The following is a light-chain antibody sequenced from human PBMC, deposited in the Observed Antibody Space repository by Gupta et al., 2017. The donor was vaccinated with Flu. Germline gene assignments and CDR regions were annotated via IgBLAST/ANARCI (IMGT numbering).Light chain of an antibody. J-gene: IGKJ1*01. CDR3: QQYGSSPGT. Sequence: VLTQSPGTLSLSPGERATLSCSASQSVSSSYLAWYQQKPGQAPRLLIYGASSRATGIPDRFSGSGSGTDFTLTISRLEPEDFAVYYCQQYGSSPGTFGQGTKVEIK. CDR2: GAS. V-gene: IGKV3-20*01. CDR1: QSVSSSY.